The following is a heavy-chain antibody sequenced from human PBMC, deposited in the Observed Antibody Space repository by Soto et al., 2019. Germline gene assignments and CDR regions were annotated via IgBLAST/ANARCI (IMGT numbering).Heavy chain of an antibody. J-gene: IGHJ3*02. V-gene: IGHV3-48*02. CDR3: ARDFGAAAGTNAFDI. CDR1: GFTFSSYS. CDR2: ISSSSSTI. Sequence: GGSLRLSCAASGFTFSSYSMNWVRQAPGKGLEWVSYISSSSSTIYYADSVKGRFTISRDNAKNYLYLQMNSLRDEDTAVYYCARDFGAAAGTNAFDIWGQGTMVTVSS. D-gene: IGHD6-13*01.